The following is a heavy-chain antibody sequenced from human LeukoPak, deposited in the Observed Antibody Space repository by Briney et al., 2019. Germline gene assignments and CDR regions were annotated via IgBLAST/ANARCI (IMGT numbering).Heavy chain of an antibody. Sequence: SETLSLICAVYGGSFSGYYWSWIRQPPGKGLEWIGEINHSGSTNYNSSLKSRVTISVDTSKNQFSLKLSSVTAADTAVYYCARGYYGSGSHCCHMDVWGKGTTITVS. CDR1: GGSFSGYY. CDR3: ARGYYGSGSHCCHMDV. J-gene: IGHJ6*03. CDR2: INHSGST. V-gene: IGHV4-34*01. D-gene: IGHD3-10*01.